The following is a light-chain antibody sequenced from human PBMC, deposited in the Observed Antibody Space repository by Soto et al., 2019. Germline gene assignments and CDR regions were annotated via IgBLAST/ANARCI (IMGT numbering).Light chain of an antibody. CDR2: GAS. CDR1: PEVNRH. Sequence: ENGMNQSPATPSVSPGGRGPPPRRARPEVNRHFAWYQQKPGQAPRLLIYGASTRATGIPARFSGSGSGTEFTLTISSLQSEDFAVYYCQQYNNWPWTFGQGTKVEIK. CDR3: QQYNNWPWT. V-gene: IGKV3-15*01. J-gene: IGKJ1*01.